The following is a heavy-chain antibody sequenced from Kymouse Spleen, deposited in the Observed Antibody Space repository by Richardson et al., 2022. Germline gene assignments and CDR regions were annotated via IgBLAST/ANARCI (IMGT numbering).Heavy chain of an antibody. CDR3: AKDIVGATTDYFDY. D-gene: IGHD1-26*01. CDR1: GFTFDDYA. V-gene: IGHV3-9*01. J-gene: IGHJ4*02. Sequence: EVQLVESGGGLVQPGRSLRLSCAASGFTFDDYAMHWVRQAPGKGLEWVSGISWNSGSIGYADSVKGRFTISRDNAKNSLYLQMNSLRAEDTALYYCAKDIVGATTDYFDYWGQGTLVTVSS. CDR2: ISWNSGSI.